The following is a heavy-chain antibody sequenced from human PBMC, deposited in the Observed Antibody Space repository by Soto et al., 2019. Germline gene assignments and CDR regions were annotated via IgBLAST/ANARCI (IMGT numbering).Heavy chain of an antibody. J-gene: IGHJ5*02. CDR3: ARDGGVQARFDP. CDR1: GYTFTSYG. Sequence: QVQLVQSGAEVKEPGASVKVSCKASGYTFTSYGISWVRQAPGQGLEWMGWISAYNGNTNYAQKLQGXVXXXTXXSTGTAYMERRSLRSDDTAVYYCARDGGVQARFDPWGQGTLVTVSS. D-gene: IGHD2-8*02. V-gene: IGHV1-18*01. CDR2: ISAYNGNT.